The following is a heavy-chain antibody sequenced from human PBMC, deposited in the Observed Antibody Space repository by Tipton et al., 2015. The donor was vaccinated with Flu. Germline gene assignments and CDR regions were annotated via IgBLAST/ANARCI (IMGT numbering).Heavy chain of an antibody. CDR2: IIPIFGTA. CDR3: ARERGDVVVIAMQETPFYYFDY. CDR1: GGTFSSYA. D-gene: IGHD2-21*01. J-gene: IGHJ4*02. V-gene: IGHV1-69*01. Sequence: QVQLVQSGAEVKKPGSSVKVSCKASGGTFSSYAISWVRQAPGQGLEWMGGIIPIFGTANYAQKFQGRVTITADESTSTAYMELGSLRSEDTAVYYGARERGDVVVIAMQETPFYYFDYWGQGTLVTVSS.